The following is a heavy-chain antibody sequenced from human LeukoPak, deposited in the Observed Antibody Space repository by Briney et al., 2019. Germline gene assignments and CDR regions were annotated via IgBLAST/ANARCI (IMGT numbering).Heavy chain of an antibody. J-gene: IGHJ1*01. Sequence: SETLSLTCSVSGNSISSGYYWGWIRQPPGKGLEWIGSIYHSGTTYYNPSLKSRVTISVDTSKDQFSLKLSSVTAADTAVYYCARDYNRNDFYGDYRYFQHWGPGTLVAVSS. D-gene: IGHD4-17*01. V-gene: IGHV4-38-2*02. CDR1: GNSISSGYY. CDR3: ARDYNRNDFYGDYRYFQH. CDR2: IYHSGTT.